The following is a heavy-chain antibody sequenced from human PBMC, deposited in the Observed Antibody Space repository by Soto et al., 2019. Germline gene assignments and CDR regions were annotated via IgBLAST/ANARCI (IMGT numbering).Heavy chain of an antibody. CDR2: ISGGAVST. CDR1: GFTFSSYA. Sequence: GGSLRLSCAASGFTFSSYAMSWVRQAPGKGLEWVSAISGGAVSTYYADSVKGRFTISRDNSKNILYLQMNSLRAEDTAVYYCAKTLIAYTSSFFDYWGQGTLVTVSS. D-gene: IGHD6-6*01. CDR3: AKTLIAYTSSFFDY. J-gene: IGHJ4*02. V-gene: IGHV3-23*01.